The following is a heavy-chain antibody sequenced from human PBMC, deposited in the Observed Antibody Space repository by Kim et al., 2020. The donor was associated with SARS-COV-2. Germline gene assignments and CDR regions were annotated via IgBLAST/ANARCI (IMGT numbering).Heavy chain of an antibody. CDR2: GST. J-gene: IGHJ6*02. Sequence: GSTNYNPALKSRVTISVDTSKNQFSLKLSSVTAADTAVYYCARSRFPMDVWGQGTTVTVSS. CDR3: ARSRFPMDV. D-gene: IGHD3-16*01. V-gene: IGHV4-59*01.